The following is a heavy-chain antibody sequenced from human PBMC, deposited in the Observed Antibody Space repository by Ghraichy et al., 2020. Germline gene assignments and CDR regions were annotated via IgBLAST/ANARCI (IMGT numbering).Heavy chain of an antibody. J-gene: IGHJ4*02. D-gene: IGHD3-10*01. V-gene: IGHV1-3*01. CDR2: INAGNGNT. CDR1: GYTFTSYA. CDR3: ARDKARLWFGEEFDY. Sequence: ASVKVSCKASGYTFTSYAMHWVRQAPGQRLEWMGWINAGNGNTKYSQKFQGRVTITRDTSASTAYMELSSLRSEDTAVYYCARDKARLWFGEEFDYWGQGTLVTVSS.